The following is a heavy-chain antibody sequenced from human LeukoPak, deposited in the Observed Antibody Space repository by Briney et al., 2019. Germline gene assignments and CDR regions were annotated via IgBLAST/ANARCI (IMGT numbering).Heavy chain of an antibody. CDR3: ARARGDYYDSSGYYSALDY. CDR2: INHSGSA. Sequence: SETLSLTCAVYGGPFSGYYWSWIRQPPGKGLEWIGEINHSGSANYNPSLKSRVTISVDMSKNQFSLKLSSVTAADTAVYYCARARGDYYDSSGYYSALDYWGQGTLVTVSS. J-gene: IGHJ4*02. CDR1: GGPFSGYY. D-gene: IGHD3-22*01. V-gene: IGHV4-34*01.